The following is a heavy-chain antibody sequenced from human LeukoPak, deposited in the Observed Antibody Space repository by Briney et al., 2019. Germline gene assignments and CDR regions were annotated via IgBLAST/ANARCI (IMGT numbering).Heavy chain of an antibody. V-gene: IGHV4-39*01. J-gene: IGHJ3*02. D-gene: IGHD3-10*01. Sequence: PSETLSLTCTVSGGSISSSSYYWGWIRQPPGKGLEWIGSIYYSGSTYYNPSLKSRVTISVDTSKNQFSLKLSSVTAADTAVYYCARQGEGITMVRGVDPLDAFDIWGQGTMVTVSS. CDR2: IYYSGST. CDR1: GGSISSSSYY. CDR3: ARQGEGITMVRGVDPLDAFDI.